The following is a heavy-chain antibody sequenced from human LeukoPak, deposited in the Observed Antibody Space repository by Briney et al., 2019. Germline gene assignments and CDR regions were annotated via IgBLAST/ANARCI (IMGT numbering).Heavy chain of an antibody. D-gene: IGHD6-6*01. CDR2: ISDSGSDT. CDR3: AKRVPYSSSSVYFDY. Sequence: GGSLRLSCAASGVTFSNYGMNWVRQAPGKGLEGVSAISDSGSDTYYTDSVKGRFPISRDNSKNTLYLQMNSLRAEDTAVYYCAKRVPYSSSSVYFDYWGQGTLVIVPS. CDR1: GVTFSNYG. V-gene: IGHV3-23*01. J-gene: IGHJ4*02.